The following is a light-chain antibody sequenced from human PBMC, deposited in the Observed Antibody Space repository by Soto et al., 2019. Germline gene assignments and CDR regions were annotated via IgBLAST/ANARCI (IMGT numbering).Light chain of an antibody. CDR3: QQYVTSRRT. CDR1: QSVSNNY. J-gene: IGKJ1*01. CDR2: GAS. Sequence: EIVLTQSPGTLSLSPGERATLSCRASQSVSNNYLAWYQQKPGQAPRLLIYGASSRAAGIPDRFSGSGSGTDFTLTINRLEPEDFAVYYCQQYVTSRRTFGPGTKVDIK. V-gene: IGKV3-20*01.